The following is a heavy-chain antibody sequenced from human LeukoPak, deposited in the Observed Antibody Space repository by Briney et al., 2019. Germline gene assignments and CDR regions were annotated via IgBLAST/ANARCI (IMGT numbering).Heavy chain of an antibody. D-gene: IGHD3-10*01. CDR1: GYTFTSYY. J-gene: IGHJ5*02. CDR2: INPSGGST. CDR3: ARDGSGSKKNWFDP. Sequence: ASVTVSFTASGYTFTSYYMHWVRQAPGQGLEWMGIINPSGGSTSYAQKFQGRVTMTRDTSTSTVYMGLSCLRSEDTAVYYCARDGSGSKKNWFDPWGQGTLVTVSS. V-gene: IGHV1-46*01.